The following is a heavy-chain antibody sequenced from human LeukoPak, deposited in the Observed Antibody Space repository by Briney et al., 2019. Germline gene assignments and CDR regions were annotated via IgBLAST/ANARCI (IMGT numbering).Heavy chain of an antibody. Sequence: GGSLRLSCAASGFTFDDYAMHWVRQAPGKGLEWVSGISWNSGSIGYADSVKGRFTISRDNAKNSLYLQMNSLRAEDTALYYCAKDNRGDGYSTFNAFDIWGQGTMVTVSS. CDR2: ISWNSGSI. V-gene: IGHV3-9*01. CDR3: AKDNRGDGYSTFNAFDI. D-gene: IGHD5-24*01. CDR1: GFTFDDYA. J-gene: IGHJ3*02.